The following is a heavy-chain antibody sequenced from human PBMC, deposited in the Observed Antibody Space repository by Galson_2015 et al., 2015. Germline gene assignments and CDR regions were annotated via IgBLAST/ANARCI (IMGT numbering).Heavy chain of an antibody. J-gene: IGHJ5*02. Sequence: KFQGRVTIIRDTSASTAYMELSSLRSEDTAVYFCARDQDYDFWSDVNWFDPWGQGTLVTVSS. CDR3: ARDQDYDFWSDVNWFDP. V-gene: IGHV1-3*01. D-gene: IGHD3-3*01.